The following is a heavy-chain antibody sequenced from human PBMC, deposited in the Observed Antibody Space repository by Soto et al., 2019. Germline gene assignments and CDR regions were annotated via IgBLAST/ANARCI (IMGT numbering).Heavy chain of an antibody. Sequence: GASVRVSCKASGGTFSRYAISWVRQAPGQGLEWMGGIIPIFGTANYAQKFQGRVTITADESTSTAYMELSSLRSEDTAVYYCARGPYYDFWSGYFEPYYYYGMDVWGQGTTVTVSS. CDR2: IIPIFGTA. CDR1: GGTFSRYA. CDR3: ARGPYYDFWSGYFEPYYYYGMDV. D-gene: IGHD3-3*01. V-gene: IGHV1-69*13. J-gene: IGHJ6*02.